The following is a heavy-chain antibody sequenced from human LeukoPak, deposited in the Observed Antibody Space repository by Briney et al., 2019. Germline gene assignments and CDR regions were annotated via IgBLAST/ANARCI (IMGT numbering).Heavy chain of an antibody. Sequence: PSETLSLTCSVSGGSIIGHWWSWIRQPPGKGLKWIGDVFYSGSNNYNPSLKSRLTISLDTSKNQFSLNLRSVTATDTAMYYCARRNTADASIDFWGQGTLVTASS. D-gene: IGHD4-17*01. CDR3: ARRNTADASIDF. CDR2: VFYSGSN. V-gene: IGHV4-59*08. J-gene: IGHJ4*02. CDR1: GGSIIGHW.